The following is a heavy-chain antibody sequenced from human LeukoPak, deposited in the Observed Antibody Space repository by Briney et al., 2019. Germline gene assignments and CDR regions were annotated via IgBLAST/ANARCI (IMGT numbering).Heavy chain of an antibody. CDR2: ISGSGGST. CDR1: GFIFSSYA. D-gene: IGHD3-22*01. Sequence: GGSLRLSCAASGFIFSSYAMSWVRQAPGKGLEWVSAISGSGGSTYYADSVKGRFTISRDNSKNTLYLQMNSLRAEDTAVYYCAKAVYYYDSSGPYWGQGTLVTVSS. V-gene: IGHV3-23*01. J-gene: IGHJ4*02. CDR3: AKAVYYYDSSGPY.